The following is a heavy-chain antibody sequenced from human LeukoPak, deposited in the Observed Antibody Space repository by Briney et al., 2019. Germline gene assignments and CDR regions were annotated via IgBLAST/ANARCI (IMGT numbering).Heavy chain of an antibody. D-gene: IGHD2-21*01. CDR3: ARGDYGSDYSYYFDY. J-gene: IGHJ4*02. Sequence: PSETLSLTCTVSGGSVSTFSTYYWSRIRQPPGKGLEWIGYLYYSGSTNYNPSLKSRVTISEDTSKNQFSLKLSSVTAADTAVYYCARGDYGSDYSYYFDYWGQGTLVTVSS. CDR1: GGSVSTFSTYY. V-gene: IGHV4-61*01. CDR2: LYYSGST.